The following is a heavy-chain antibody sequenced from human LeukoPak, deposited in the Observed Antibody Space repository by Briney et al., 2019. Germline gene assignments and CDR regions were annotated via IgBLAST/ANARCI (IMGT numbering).Heavy chain of an antibody. V-gene: IGHV6-1*01. Sequence: SQTLSLTCAISGDSVSSNSASWNWIRQSPSRGLEWLGRTYYRSKWYNGYTLSVKSRITINPDTSKNQFSLKLSSVTAADTAVYYCARAPERITIFVVVIRFRWFDPWGQGTLVTVSS. D-gene: IGHD3-3*01. CDR1: GDSVSSNSAS. J-gene: IGHJ5*02. CDR2: TYYRSKWYN. CDR3: ARAPERITIFVVVIRFRWFDP.